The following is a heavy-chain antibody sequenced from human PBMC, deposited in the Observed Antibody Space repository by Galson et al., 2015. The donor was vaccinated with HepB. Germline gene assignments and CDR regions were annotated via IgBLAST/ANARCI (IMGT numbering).Heavy chain of an antibody. V-gene: IGHV3-15*01. D-gene: IGHD3-10*01. CDR1: GFTFNKAW. CDR2: IKSNSDGGTT. CDR3: TTSSLDYYGSGVGFYGMDV. Sequence: SLRLSCAASGFTFNKAWMSWVRQAPGKGLEWVGRIKSNSDGGTTDYAAPVKGRFTISRDDSKNTLYLQMNSLKSGDTAIYYCTTSSLDYYGSGVGFYGMDVWGQGTLVTVS. J-gene: IGHJ6*02.